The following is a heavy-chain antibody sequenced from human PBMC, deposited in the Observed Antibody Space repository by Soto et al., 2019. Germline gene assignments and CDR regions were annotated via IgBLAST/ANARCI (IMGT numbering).Heavy chain of an antibody. Sequence: VGSLRLSCAASGFTFTSYGMQWVRKAPGQGLAWVAVISYDGSNKYYADSVKGRFTISRDNSKNTLYPQMNSLRAEDTAVYYCAKDGGGKYCISTSCYWDYYYGMDVWGQGT. CDR3: AKDGGGKYCISTSCYWDYYYGMDV. V-gene: IGHV3-30*18. CDR1: GFTFTSYG. CDR2: ISYDGSNK. J-gene: IGHJ6*02. D-gene: IGHD2-2*01.